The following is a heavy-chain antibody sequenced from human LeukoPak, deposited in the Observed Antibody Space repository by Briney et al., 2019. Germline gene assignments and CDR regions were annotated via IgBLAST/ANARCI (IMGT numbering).Heavy chain of an antibody. CDR2: ISSSGSTI. Sequence: GGSLRLSCAASGFTFSDYYMSWIRQAPGKGLEWVSYISSSGSTIYYADSVKGRFTISRDNAKNSLYLQINSLRAEDTAVYYCATSPVGARGYYYYMDVWGKGTTVTVSS. V-gene: IGHV3-11*04. J-gene: IGHJ6*03. CDR3: ATSPVGARGYYYYMDV. D-gene: IGHD3-10*01. CDR1: GFTFSDYY.